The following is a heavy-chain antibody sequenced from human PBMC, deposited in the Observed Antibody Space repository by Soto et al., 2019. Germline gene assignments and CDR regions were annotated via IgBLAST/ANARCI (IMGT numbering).Heavy chain of an antibody. V-gene: IGHV4-61*01. J-gene: IGHJ3*02. Sequence: QVRLQESGPGLVKPSETLSLTCTVSGGSVTSDIYYWSWIRQPPGRGLEWIGYVYYSGSTNYNPSLKSRVPISVETSKHQFSLNLSSVTAADTAVYYCARIRYRSGWFDAFDIWGQGTMVTVSS. CDR1: GGSVTSDIYY. CDR3: ARIRYRSGWFDAFDI. D-gene: IGHD6-19*01. CDR2: VYYSGST.